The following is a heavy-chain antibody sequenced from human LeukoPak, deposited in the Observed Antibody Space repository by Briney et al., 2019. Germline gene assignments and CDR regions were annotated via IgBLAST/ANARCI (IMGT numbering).Heavy chain of an antibody. CDR3: AKDVGSGGPPEVAYFDY. J-gene: IGHJ4*02. D-gene: IGHD3-10*01. V-gene: IGHV3-30*02. CDR1: GFTFSSYG. CDR2: IRYDGSNK. Sequence: GGSLRLSCAASGFTFSSYGMHWVRQAPGKGLEWVAYIRYDGSNKYYADSVKGRFTISRDNSKNTLYLQMNSLRAEDTAVYYCAKDVGSGGPPEVAYFDYGGQEPLVTVSS.